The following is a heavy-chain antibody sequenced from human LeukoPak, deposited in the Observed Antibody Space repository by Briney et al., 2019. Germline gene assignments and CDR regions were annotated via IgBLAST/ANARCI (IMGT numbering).Heavy chain of an antibody. CDR3: ARGRRSGYQLDY. J-gene: IGHJ4*02. CDR1: GFTFSSYW. V-gene: IGHV3-74*01. Sequence: GGSLRLSCVASGFTFSSYWMHWVRQAPGKGLVWVSRINSDGSSTSYADSVKGRFTISRDNAKNTLYLQMSSLRAEDTAVYCCARGRRSGYQLDYWGQGTLVTVSS. CDR2: INSDGSST. D-gene: IGHD3-3*01.